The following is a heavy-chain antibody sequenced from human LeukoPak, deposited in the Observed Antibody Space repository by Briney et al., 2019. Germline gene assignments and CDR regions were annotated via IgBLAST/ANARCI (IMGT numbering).Heavy chain of an antibody. V-gene: IGHV1-58*02. Sequence: ASVKVSCKASGFTFTSSAMQWVRQARGQRLEWIGWIVVGSGNTNYAQKFQERVTITRDMSTSTAYMELSSLRSEDTAVYYCAAWGVYGVGAGGGDYWGQGTLVTVSS. CDR3: AAWGVYGVGAGGGDY. D-gene: IGHD1-26*01. J-gene: IGHJ4*02. CDR1: GFTFTSSA. CDR2: IVVGSGNT.